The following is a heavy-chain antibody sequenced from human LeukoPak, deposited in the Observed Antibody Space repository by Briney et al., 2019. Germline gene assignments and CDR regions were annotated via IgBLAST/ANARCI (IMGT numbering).Heavy chain of an antibody. CDR1: GYTLTELS. V-gene: IGHV1-24*01. D-gene: IGHD6-13*01. CDR3: ATVRGWRYSSSWSPFDY. J-gene: IGHJ4*02. Sequence: ASVKVSCKVSGYTLTELSMHWVRQAPGKGLEWMGGFDPEDGETIYAQKFQGRVTMTEDTSTDTAYMELSSLRSEDTAVYYCATVRGWRYSSSWSPFDYWGQGTLVTVSS. CDR2: FDPEDGET.